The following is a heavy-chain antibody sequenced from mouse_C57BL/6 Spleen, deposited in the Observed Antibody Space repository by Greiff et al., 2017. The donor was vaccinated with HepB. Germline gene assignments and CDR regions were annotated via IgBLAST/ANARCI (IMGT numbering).Heavy chain of an antibody. V-gene: IGHV1-22*01. D-gene: IGHD2-4*01. J-gene: IGHJ3*01. Sequence: EVQLQQSGPELVKPGASVKMSCKASGYTFTDYNMHWVKQSHGKSLEWIGYINPNNGGTSYNQKFKGKATLTVNKSSSTAYMELRSLTSEDSAVYYCARYYDYGTWFAYWGQGTLVTVSA. CDR2: INPNNGGT. CDR1: GYTFTDYN. CDR3: ARYYDYGTWFAY.